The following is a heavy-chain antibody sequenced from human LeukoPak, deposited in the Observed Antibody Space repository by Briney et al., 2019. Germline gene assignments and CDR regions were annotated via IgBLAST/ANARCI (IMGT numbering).Heavy chain of an antibody. CDR3: ARDLFWIAAANTNNNAFDI. Sequence: SETLSLTCTVSGGSISSGSYYWSWIRQPAGKGLEWIGRIYTSGSTNYNPSLKSRVTISVDTSKNQFSLKLSSVTAADTAVYYCARDLFWIAAANTNNNAFDIWGQGTMVTVSS. J-gene: IGHJ3*02. CDR1: GGSISSGSYY. D-gene: IGHD6-13*01. V-gene: IGHV4-61*02. CDR2: IYTSGST.